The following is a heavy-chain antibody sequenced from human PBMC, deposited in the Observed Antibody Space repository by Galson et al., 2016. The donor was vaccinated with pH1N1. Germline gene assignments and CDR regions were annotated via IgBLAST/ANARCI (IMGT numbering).Heavy chain of an antibody. D-gene: IGHD4-17*01. CDR2: IYWDYDK. V-gene: IGHV2-5*02. CDR3: ARNGYGDYVGYFDY. Sequence: PALVKPTQTLTLTCTFSGFSLRTSGVGVGWIRQPPGKALEWLALIYWDYDKRYSPSLKSRLTITKDTSKNQVVLTMTNMDPVDTATYYCARNGYGDYVGYFDYWGQGTLVTVSS. CDR1: GFSLRTSGVG. J-gene: IGHJ4*02.